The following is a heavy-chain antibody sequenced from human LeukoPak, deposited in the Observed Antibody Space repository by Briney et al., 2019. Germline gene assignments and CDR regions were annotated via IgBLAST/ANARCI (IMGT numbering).Heavy chain of an antibody. J-gene: IGHJ5*02. CDR1: GYTFTGYY. Sequence: GASVKVSCKASGYTFTGYYMHWVRQAPGQGLEWMGRINPNSGGTNYAQKFQGRVTMTRDTSISTAYMELSRLRSDDTAVYYCARDRYSSGWYWFDPWGQGTLVTVSS. V-gene: IGHV1-2*06. CDR2: INPNSGGT. CDR3: ARDRYSSGWYWFDP. D-gene: IGHD6-19*01.